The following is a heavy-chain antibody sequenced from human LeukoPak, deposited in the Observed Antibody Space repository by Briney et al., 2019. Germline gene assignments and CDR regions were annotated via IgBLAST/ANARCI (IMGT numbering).Heavy chain of an antibody. V-gene: IGHV3-21*01. CDR3: ARDRGVALQLWTDLDY. CDR2: ISSSSSYI. J-gene: IGHJ4*02. D-gene: IGHD5-18*01. CDR1: GFTFSSYS. Sequence: MPGGSLRLSCAASGFTFSSYSMNWVRQAPGKVLEWVSSISSSSSYIYYADSVKGRFTVSRDNAKKSLFLQMNSLRAEDTAVYYCARDRGVALQLWTDLDYWGQGTLVTVSS.